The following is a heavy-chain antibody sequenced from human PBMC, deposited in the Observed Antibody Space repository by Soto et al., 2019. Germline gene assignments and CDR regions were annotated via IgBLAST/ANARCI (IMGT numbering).Heavy chain of an antibody. D-gene: IGHD2-2*01. CDR3: ACYYCSSTSCYPYMDV. J-gene: IGHJ6*03. CDR2: INHSGST. CDR1: GGSFSGYY. V-gene: IGHV4-34*01. Sequence: SETLSLTCAVYGGSFSGYYWSWIRQPPGKGLEWIGEINHSGSTNYNPSLKSRVTISVDTSKNQLSLKLSSVTAADTAVYYCACYYCSSTSCYPYMDVWGKGTTVTVSS.